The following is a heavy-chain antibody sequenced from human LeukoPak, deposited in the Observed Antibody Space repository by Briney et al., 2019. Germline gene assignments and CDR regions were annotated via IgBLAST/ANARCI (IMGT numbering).Heavy chain of an antibody. Sequence: ASVKVSCKASGYTFTGYYMHWVRQAPGQGLEWMGWINPNSGGTNYAQKFQGWVTMTRDMSISTAYMELSRLRSDDTAVYYCARAVSGYSSGWLPDYWGQGTLVTVSS. CDR2: INPNSGGT. D-gene: IGHD6-19*01. CDR3: ARAVSGYSSGWLPDY. CDR1: GYTFTGYY. J-gene: IGHJ4*02. V-gene: IGHV1-2*04.